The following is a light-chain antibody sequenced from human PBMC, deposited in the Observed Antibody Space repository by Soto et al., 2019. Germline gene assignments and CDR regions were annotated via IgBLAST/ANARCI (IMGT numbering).Light chain of an antibody. CDR1: SSDVGVYNL. CDR2: DVS. V-gene: IGLV2-23*02. CDR3: YSFAGSGTFL. J-gene: IGLJ7*01. Sequence: QSALTQPASVSGSPGQSITISCTGTSSDVGVYNLVSWYQQHPGKAPKLMIYDVSKRPSGVSNRFSGSNSGNTASLTISGLQAEDEADYYCYSFAGSGTFLFGGGTQLTVL.